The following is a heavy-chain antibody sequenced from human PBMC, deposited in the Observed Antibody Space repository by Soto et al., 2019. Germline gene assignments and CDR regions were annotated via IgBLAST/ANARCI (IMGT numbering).Heavy chain of an antibody. CDR2: ISAYNGNA. D-gene: IGHD6-19*01. CDR1: GYTFTSYG. V-gene: IGHV1-18*01. Sequence: GASVKVSCKASGYTFTSYGISWVRQAPGQGLEWMGWISAYNGNANYAQKLQGRVTMTTDTSTSTAYMELRSLRSDDTAVYYCARDEYSSGWYRVDYWGQGTLVTVSS. CDR3: ARDEYSSGWYRVDY. J-gene: IGHJ4*02.